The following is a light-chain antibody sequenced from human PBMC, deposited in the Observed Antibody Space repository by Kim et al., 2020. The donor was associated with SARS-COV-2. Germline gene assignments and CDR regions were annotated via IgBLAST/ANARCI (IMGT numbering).Light chain of an antibody. CDR3: QQYYSYPPMYT. CDR2: AAS. V-gene: IGKV1-8*01. J-gene: IGKJ2*01. CDR1: QGISTY. Sequence: STGDRVTITCRASQGISTYLAWYQQNPGKAPRLLIYAASTLQPGVPSRFNGSGSGTDFTLTISSLQSEDFATYYCQQYYSYPPMYTFGQGTKLDIK.